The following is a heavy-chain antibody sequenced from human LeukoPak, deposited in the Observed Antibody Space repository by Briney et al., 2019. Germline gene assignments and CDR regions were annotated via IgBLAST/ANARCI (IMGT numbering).Heavy chain of an antibody. V-gene: IGHV3-7*05. Sequence: GGSLRLSCAASGFTFSSSWMTWVRQAPGKGLEWVAHIKEDGNEEYYVDSVKGLFTISRDNAKNSLYLQMNSLRAEDTAVFYCARWNNDWEFDYWGQGTLVSVSS. CDR2: IKEDGNEE. CDR1: GFTFSSSW. J-gene: IGHJ4*02. CDR3: ARWNNDWEFDY. D-gene: IGHD1/OR15-1a*01.